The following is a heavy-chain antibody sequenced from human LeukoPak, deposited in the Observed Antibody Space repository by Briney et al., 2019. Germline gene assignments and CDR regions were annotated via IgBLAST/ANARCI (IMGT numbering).Heavy chain of an antibody. CDR1: GYTFTDYY. J-gene: IGHJ4*02. CDR2: INPNSGGT. Sequence: ASVKVSCKASGYTFTDYYMHWVRQTPGQGLEWMGWINPNSGGTNYAQKFQGRVTMTRDTSISTAYMELSRLRSDDTAVYYCARHTLHRVRRAVAGVIFGYWGQGTLVTVSS. V-gene: IGHV1-2*02. CDR3: ARHTLHRVRRAVAGVIFGY. D-gene: IGHD6-19*01.